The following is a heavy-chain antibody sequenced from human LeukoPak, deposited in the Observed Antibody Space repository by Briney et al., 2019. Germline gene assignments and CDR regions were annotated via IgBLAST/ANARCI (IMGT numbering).Heavy chain of an antibody. J-gene: IGHJ5*02. CDR3: ARDKGFGVNWFDP. CDR2: IYYSGST. D-gene: IGHD3-10*01. Sequence: PSQTLSLTCTVSGGSISSGGYYWSWIRQHPGKGLEWIGYIYYSGSTYYNPSLKSRVTISVDTSKNQFSLKLGSVTAADTAVYYCARDKGFGVNWFDPWGQGTLVTVSS. CDR1: GGSISSGGYY. V-gene: IGHV4-31*03.